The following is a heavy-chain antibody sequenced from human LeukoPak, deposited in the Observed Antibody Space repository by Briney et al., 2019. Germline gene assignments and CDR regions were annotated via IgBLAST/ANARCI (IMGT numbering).Heavy chain of an antibody. D-gene: IGHD5-24*01. Sequence: PGGSLRLSCAASRFTLSTYWGRWVRLAPGERLEMVANINQDGSETFYVDSVKGRFTISRDNGKNSIFVQMDSLRAEDTAVYYCVRGFDGYFGFDLWGQGTMVTVSS. CDR1: RFTLSTYW. CDR2: INQDGSET. V-gene: IGHV3-7*05. J-gene: IGHJ3*01. CDR3: VRGFDGYFGFDL.